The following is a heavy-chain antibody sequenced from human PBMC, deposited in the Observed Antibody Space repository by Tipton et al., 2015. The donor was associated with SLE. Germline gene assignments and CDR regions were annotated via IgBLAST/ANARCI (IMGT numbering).Heavy chain of an antibody. D-gene: IGHD6-6*01. CDR2: INPSGGST. J-gene: IGHJ1*01. CDR1: GYTFTNYY. CDR3: ARVEQLDAAG. Sequence: QLVQSGAEVKKPGASVKVSCKASGYTFTNYYMHWVRQAPGQGLEWMGIINPSGGSTSYAQKFQGRVTMTRDTSTSTVYMELSRLRSDDTAVYYCARVEQLDAAGWGQGTLVTVSS. V-gene: IGHV1-46*01.